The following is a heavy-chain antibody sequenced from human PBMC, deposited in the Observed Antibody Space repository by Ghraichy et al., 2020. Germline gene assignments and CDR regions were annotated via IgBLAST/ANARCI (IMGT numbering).Heavy chain of an antibody. CDR3: ARGLRSSSSQGTTFDY. D-gene: IGHD6-6*01. V-gene: IGHV4-59*02. CDR2: IYHTGST. CDR1: GGSVRSYY. Sequence: SETLSLTCTVSGGSVRSYYWSWIRQPPGRGLEWIAYIYHTGSTNCNPSLKSRLSTSLDTSKNQFSLNLTSVTAADTAVYYCARGLRSSSSQGTTFDYWGQGTLVTVSS. J-gene: IGHJ4*02.